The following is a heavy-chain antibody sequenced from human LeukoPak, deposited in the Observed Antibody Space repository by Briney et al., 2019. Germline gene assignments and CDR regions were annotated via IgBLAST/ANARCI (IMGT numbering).Heavy chain of an antibody. CDR3: AKAVVVVPAATPFDY. CDR1: GFTFSSYA. CDR2: ISSSGGAT. J-gene: IGHJ4*02. D-gene: IGHD2-2*01. Sequence: GGSLRLSCAASGFTFSSYAMSWVRQAPGKGLEWVSTISSSGGATYYADSVKGRFTISRDNSKITLYLQMDGLRAEDTALFYCAKAVVVVPAATPFDYWGLGTLVTVSS. V-gene: IGHV3-23*01.